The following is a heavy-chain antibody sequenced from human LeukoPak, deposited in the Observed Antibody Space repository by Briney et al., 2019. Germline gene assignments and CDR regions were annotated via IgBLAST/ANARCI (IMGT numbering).Heavy chain of an antibody. CDR3: ARGYGIAAADCFEP. J-gene: IGHJ5*02. D-gene: IGHD6-13*01. CDR2: FFYTGST. CDR1: GGSVISGSYF. Sequence: SETLSLTCSVPGGSVISGSYFWSWIRQPPGKGLEWIGYFFYTGSTNYNPSLKSRVTISVDTSKNYFSLKLRSVTAADTAVYFCARGYGIAAADCFEPWGQGTLVTVSS. V-gene: IGHV4-61*03.